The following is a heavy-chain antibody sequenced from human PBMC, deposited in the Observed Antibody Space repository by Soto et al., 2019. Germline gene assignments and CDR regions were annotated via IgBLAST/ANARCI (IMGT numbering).Heavy chain of an antibody. CDR3: ARVHQQYIWFDH. J-gene: IGHJ5*02. CDR2: IYYRGNT. Sequence: QLQLQGSGPGLVKPSETLSLTCTVSGDSIGNALYFWGWIRQPPGKGLEWIGSIYYRGNTYYNPSLKSRVTVSLDTSKNQFSLNLRSVTAADTAVYYCARVHQQYIWFDHWGQGSLVTVSS. CDR1: GDSIGNALYF. D-gene: IGHD2-2*01. V-gene: IGHV4-39*02.